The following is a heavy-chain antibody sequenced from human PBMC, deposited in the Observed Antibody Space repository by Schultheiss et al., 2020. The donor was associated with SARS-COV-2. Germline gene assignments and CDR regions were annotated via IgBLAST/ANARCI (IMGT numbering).Heavy chain of an antibody. D-gene: IGHD2-2*02. CDR2: ISSSSSTI. V-gene: IGHV3-48*04. Sequence: GGSLRLSCAASGFTFSSYSMIWVRQAPGKGLEWVSYISSSSSTIYYADSVKGRFTISRDNAKNSLYLQMNSLRAEDTAVYYCARGGGPYCSSTSCYTGVWGKGTTVTVSS. CDR3: ARGGGPYCSSTSCYTGV. J-gene: IGHJ6*04. CDR1: GFTFSSYS.